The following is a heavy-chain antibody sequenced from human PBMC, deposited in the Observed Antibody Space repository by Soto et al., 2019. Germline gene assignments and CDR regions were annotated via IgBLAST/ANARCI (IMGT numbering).Heavy chain of an antibody. J-gene: IGHJ3*02. Sequence: SETLSLTCTASGASITQYYWNWIRQSPGKGLEWIVSVSSTGSTVFNPSLTSRVTASLDTSKNQFSLKLSSVTAADTAVYYCANLDMITFGGVIGPNDEFDIWGQGTMVTVSS. CDR1: GASITQYY. D-gene: IGHD3-16*02. CDR3: ANLDMITFGGVIGPNDEFDI. V-gene: IGHV4-4*08. CDR2: VSSTGST.